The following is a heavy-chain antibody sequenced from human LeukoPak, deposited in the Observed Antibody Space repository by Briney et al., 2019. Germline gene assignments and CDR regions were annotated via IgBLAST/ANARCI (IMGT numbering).Heavy chain of an antibody. Sequence: GGSLRLSCAASGFTFDDYAMHWVRHAPGKGLEWVSGISWNSGSIGYADSVKGRFTISRDNAKNSLYLQMNSLRAEDTALYYCAKASASFGEYYYYMDVWGKGTTVTISS. J-gene: IGHJ6*03. CDR2: ISWNSGSI. D-gene: IGHD3-10*01. CDR1: GFTFDDYA. V-gene: IGHV3-9*01. CDR3: AKASASFGEYYYYMDV.